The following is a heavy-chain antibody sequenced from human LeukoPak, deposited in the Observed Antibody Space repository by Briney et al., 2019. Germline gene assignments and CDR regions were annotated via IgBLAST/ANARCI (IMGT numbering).Heavy chain of an antibody. CDR1: EFTFSSYS. V-gene: IGHV3-48*04. CDR3: ARGRDGSQSPIDY. D-gene: IGHD5-24*01. Sequence: GGSLRLSCAASEFTFSSYSMNWVRQAPGKGLEWVSYITNSGNSKSYADSVKGRFTISRDNAENSLYLQMISLRAEDTAVYYCARGRDGSQSPIDYWGQGTLVTVSS. CDR2: ITNSGNSK. J-gene: IGHJ4*02.